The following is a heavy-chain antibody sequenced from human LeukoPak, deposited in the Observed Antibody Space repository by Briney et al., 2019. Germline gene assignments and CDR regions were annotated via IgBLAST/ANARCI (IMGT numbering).Heavy chain of an antibody. Sequence: QPGGSLRLSCAASGFTFSSYWMHWVRQAPGKGLVWVSRINSDGSSTSYADSVKGRFTISRDNAKNTLYLQMNSLRAEDTAVYYCARSTLGYCSGGSCYYLGAFDIWGQGTMVTVSP. V-gene: IGHV3-74*01. J-gene: IGHJ3*02. D-gene: IGHD2-15*01. CDR1: GFTFSSYW. CDR3: ARSTLGYCSGGSCYYLGAFDI. CDR2: INSDGSST.